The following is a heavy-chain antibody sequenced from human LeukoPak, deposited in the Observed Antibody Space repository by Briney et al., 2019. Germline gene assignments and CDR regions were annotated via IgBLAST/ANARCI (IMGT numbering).Heavy chain of an antibody. CDR1: GFTFSSYG. CDR2: ISYDGSNK. CDR3: AREGGYGSGRGWFDP. Sequence: GGSLRLSCAASGFTFSSYGMHWVRQAPGKGLEWVAVISYDGSNKYYADSVKGRFTISRDNAKNSVYLQMNSLRADDTAVYYCAREGGYGSGRGWFDPWGQGTLVTISS. D-gene: IGHD3-10*01. J-gene: IGHJ5*02. V-gene: IGHV3-30*03.